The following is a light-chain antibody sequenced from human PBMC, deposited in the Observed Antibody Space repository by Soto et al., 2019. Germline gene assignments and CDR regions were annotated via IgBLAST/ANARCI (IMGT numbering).Light chain of an antibody. Sequence: QSALTQPASVSGAPGQSITISCTGTSSDVGGYNYVSWCQHHPGKAPKLIIYDVSNRPSGVSIRFSGSKSDNTAFLTISGLQPEDEADYHCSSYTTSNTRQIVFGTGTKVTVL. J-gene: IGLJ1*01. CDR1: SSDVGGYNY. CDR3: SSYTTSNTRQIV. V-gene: IGLV2-14*03. CDR2: DVS.